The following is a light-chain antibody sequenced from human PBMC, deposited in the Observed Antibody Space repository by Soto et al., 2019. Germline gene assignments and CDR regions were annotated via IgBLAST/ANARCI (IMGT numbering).Light chain of an antibody. V-gene: IGKV3-20*01. Sequence: IVLTQSPVTLSLSPGQRTTLSCMASQSVSNNYLAWYQQKPGQAPRLLIYGASNRATGIPDRFSGSGSGTDFTLTISRLETEDFAVYSCQQYGSSGTFGQGTKVDIK. CDR2: GAS. CDR1: QSVSNNY. J-gene: IGKJ1*01. CDR3: QQYGSSGT.